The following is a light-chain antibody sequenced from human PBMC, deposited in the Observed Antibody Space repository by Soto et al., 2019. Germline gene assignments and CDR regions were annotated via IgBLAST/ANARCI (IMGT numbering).Light chain of an antibody. CDR1: QTISSW. V-gene: IGKV1-5*03. J-gene: IGKJ1*01. Sequence: DIQMTQSPSTLSGSVGDRVTITCRASQTISSWLAWYQQKPGKAPKLLIYKASTLKSGVPSRFSGSGSGTEFTLAISSLQPDDGATYDGQHYNSYSEAFGQGTKVDIK. CDR3: QHYNSYSEA. CDR2: KAS.